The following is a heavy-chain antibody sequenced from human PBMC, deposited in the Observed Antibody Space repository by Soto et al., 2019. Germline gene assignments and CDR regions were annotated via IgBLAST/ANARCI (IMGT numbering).Heavy chain of an antibody. V-gene: IGHV3-23*01. Sequence: GGSLRLSCAASGFTFSTFAMNWVRQAPGKGLEWVSGITGGSGFTFYADSVKGRFTISRDDSENTLFLQMSRLRAEDTAKYYCAKSGPTNYFVFWGQGTLVTVSS. CDR3: AKSGPTNYFVF. D-gene: IGHD1-26*01. CDR1: GFTFSTFA. CDR2: ITGGSGFT. J-gene: IGHJ4*02.